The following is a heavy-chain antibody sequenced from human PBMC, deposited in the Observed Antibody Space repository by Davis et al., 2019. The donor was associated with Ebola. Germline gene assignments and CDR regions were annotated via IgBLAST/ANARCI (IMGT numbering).Heavy chain of an antibody. CDR3: AILPGIAVAAAIDY. J-gene: IGHJ4*02. D-gene: IGHD6-19*01. CDR2: ISSSSSYI. Sequence: GESLKISCAASGFTFSSYSMNWVRQAPGKGLEWVSSISSSSSYIYYADSVKGRFTISRGNAKNSLYLQMNSLRAEDTAVYYCAILPGIAVAAAIDYWGQGTLITVSS. V-gene: IGHV3-21*01. CDR1: GFTFSSYS.